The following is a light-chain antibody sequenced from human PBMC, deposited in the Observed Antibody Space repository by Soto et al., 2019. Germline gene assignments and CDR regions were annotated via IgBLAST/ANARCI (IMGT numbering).Light chain of an antibody. V-gene: IGLV2-14*01. J-gene: IGLJ2*01. CDR1: SSDVGGYNF. CDR3: SSYTTSSTQV. Sequence: QAVVTQPASVSGSPGQSITISCTGTSSDVGGYNFVSWYQHHPGKAPKLIISDVSNRPSGVSNRFSGSKSGNTASLTISGLQAEDEADYYCSSYTTSSTQVFGGGTKLTVL. CDR2: DVS.